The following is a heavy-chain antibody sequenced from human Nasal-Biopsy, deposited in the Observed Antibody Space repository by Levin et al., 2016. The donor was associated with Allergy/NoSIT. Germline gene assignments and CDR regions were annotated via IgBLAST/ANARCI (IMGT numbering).Heavy chain of an antibody. CDR2: INQDGSTE. CDR1: GFTFSRYS. Sequence: GGSLRLSCAVSGFTFSRYSMNWVRQAPGKGLEWVASINQDGSTEHYLDSVRGRFSISRDNAQNSLYLQMNGLRFDDTAVYYCAKLTESRTIYDNWGQGTLVTVSS. V-gene: IGHV3-7*03. D-gene: IGHD1-14*01. CDR3: AKLTESRTIYDN. J-gene: IGHJ4*02.